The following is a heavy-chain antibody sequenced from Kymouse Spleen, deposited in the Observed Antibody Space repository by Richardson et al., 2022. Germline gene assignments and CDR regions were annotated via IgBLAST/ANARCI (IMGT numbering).Heavy chain of an antibody. V-gene: IGHV3-30*18. J-gene: IGHJ4*02. Sequence: QVQLVESGGGVVQPGRSLRLSCAASGFTFSSYGMHWVRQAPGKGLEWVAVISYDGSNKYYADSVKGRFTISRDNSKNTLYLQMNSLRAEDTAVYYCAKEKGITGTTFFDYWGQGTLVTVSS. D-gene: IGHD1-7*01. CDR2: ISYDGSNK. CDR3: AKEKGITGTTFFDY. CDR1: GFTFSSYG.